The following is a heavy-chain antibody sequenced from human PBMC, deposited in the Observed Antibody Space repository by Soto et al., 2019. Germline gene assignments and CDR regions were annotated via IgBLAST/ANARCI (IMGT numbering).Heavy chain of an antibody. V-gene: IGHV1-69*13. Sequence: SVKVSCKASGGTFSSYAISWVRQAPGQGLGWMGGIIPIFGTANYAQKFQGRVTITADESTSTAYMELSSLRSGDTAVYYCARGYCSGGSCYGGHYYYGMDVWGQGTTVTVSS. CDR3: ARGYCSGGSCYGGHYYYGMDV. J-gene: IGHJ6*02. CDR2: IIPIFGTA. D-gene: IGHD2-15*01. CDR1: GGTFSSYA.